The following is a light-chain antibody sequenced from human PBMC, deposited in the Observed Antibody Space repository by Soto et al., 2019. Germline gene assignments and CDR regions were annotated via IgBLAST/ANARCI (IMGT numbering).Light chain of an antibody. J-gene: IGKJ1*01. CDR3: QEYNNYWT. Sequence: IHMTQSASALPASVGDTLTITCRASQTISRWLAWYQQKPGKAPRLLIYTASTLESGVPSRFSASGSGTEFTLTISSLHPDDFATYYCQEYNNYWTFGQGTKVDIK. CDR2: TAS. V-gene: IGKV1-5*01. CDR1: QTISRW.